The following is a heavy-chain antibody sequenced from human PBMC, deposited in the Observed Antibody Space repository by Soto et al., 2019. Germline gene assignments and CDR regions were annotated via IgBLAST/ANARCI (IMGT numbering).Heavy chain of an antibody. CDR3: ARGSVLVDY. CDR1: GGSISSGGYS. J-gene: IGHJ4*02. D-gene: IGHD1-26*01. V-gene: IGHV4-30-2*01. CDR2: IYHSGST. Sequence: SETLCLTCAVSGGSISSGGYSWSWIRQPPGKGLEWIGYIYHSGSTYYNPSLKSRVTISVDRSKNQFSLKLSSVTAADTAVYYCARGSVLVDYWGQGTLVTVSS.